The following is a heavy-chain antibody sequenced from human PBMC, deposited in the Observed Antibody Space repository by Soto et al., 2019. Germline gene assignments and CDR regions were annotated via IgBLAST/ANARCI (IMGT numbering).Heavy chain of an antibody. CDR2: IYYSGST. J-gene: IGHJ5*02. V-gene: IGHV4-30-4*01. D-gene: IGHD3-9*01. Sequence: QVQLQESGPGLVKPSQTLSLTCTVSGGSISSGDYYWSWIRQPPGKGLEWIGYIYYSGSTYYNPSLTSRVTISVDTSKTQFSLKLSSVTAADTAVYYCARDTPYYDILTGYYGWFDPWGQGTLVTVSS. CDR3: ARDTPYYDILTGYYGWFDP. CDR1: GGSISSGDYY.